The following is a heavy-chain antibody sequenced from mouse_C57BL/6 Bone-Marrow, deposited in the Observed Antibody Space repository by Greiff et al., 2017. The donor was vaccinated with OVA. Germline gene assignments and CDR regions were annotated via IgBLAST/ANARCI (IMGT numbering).Heavy chain of an antibody. V-gene: IGHV1-81*01. J-gene: IGHJ4*01. CDR2: IYPRSGNT. Sequence: VKLQQSGAELARPGASVKLSCKASGYTFTSYGISWVKQRTGQGLEWIGEIYPRSGNTYYNEKFKGKATLTADKSSSTAYMELRSLTSEDSAVYFCARSPTVVYYYAMDYWGQGTSVTVSS. CDR1: GYTFTSYG. CDR3: ARSPTVVYYYAMDY. D-gene: IGHD1-1*01.